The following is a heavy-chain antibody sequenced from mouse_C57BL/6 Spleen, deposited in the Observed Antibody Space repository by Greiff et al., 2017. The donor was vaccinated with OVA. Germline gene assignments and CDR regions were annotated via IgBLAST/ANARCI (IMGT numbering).Heavy chain of an antibody. V-gene: IGHV5-17*01. J-gene: IGHJ3*01. CDR3: PLCSSYSEFAY. CDR1: GFTFSDYG. Sequence: EVQRVESGGGLVKPGGSLKLSCAASGFTFSDYGMHWVRQAPETGLDWVAYISSGRSTIYYADTVKGRFTISRDNAKNTLFLQMTSLRSEDAAMYYCPLCSSYSEFAYWGQGTLVTVSA. D-gene: IGHD1-1*01. CDR2: ISSGRSTI.